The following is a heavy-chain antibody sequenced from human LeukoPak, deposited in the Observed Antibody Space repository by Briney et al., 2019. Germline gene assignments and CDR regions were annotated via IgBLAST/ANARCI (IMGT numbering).Heavy chain of an antibody. V-gene: IGHV1-46*01. CDR2: INPSGGST. CDR3: AGDGYTPKTGSDYYFDY. J-gene: IGHJ4*02. D-gene: IGHD5-24*01. CDR1: GYTFTSYY. Sequence: ASVKVSCKASGYTFTSYYMHWVRQAPGQGLEWMGIINPSGGSTSYAQKFQGRVTMTRDTSTSTVYMELSSLRSEDTAVYYCAGDGYTPKTGSDYYFDYWGQGTLVTVSS.